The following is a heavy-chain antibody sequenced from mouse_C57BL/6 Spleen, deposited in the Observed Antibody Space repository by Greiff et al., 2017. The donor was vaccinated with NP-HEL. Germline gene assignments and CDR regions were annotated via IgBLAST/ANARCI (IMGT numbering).Heavy chain of an antibody. Sequence: QVQLKQPGAELVKPGASVKLSCKASGYTFTSYWMHWVKQRPGQGLEWIGMIHPNSGSTNYNEKFKSKATLTVDKSSSTAYMQLSSLTSEDSAVYYCARGSTHALYAMDYWGQGTSVTVSS. D-gene: IGHD5-1*01. J-gene: IGHJ4*01. V-gene: IGHV1-64*01. CDR3: ARGSTHALYAMDY. CDR2: IHPNSGST. CDR1: GYTFTSYW.